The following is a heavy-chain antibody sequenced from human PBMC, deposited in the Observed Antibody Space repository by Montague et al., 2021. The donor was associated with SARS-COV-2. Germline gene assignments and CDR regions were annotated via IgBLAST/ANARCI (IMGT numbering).Heavy chain of an antibody. V-gene: IGHV4-59*13. D-gene: IGHD3-10*01. CDR1: GGSITSNY. J-gene: IGHJ4*02. CDR2: INHSGST. Sequence: SETLSLTCTVSGGSITSNYWSWIRQPPGKRLEWNGYINHSGSTSANHSFRSRVTISEDTSQNQFSLKLSSVPAADTAVYYCARSRRLGSGLSFPSWYFDDWGQGTLVTVTS. CDR3: ARSRRLGSGLSFPSWYFDD.